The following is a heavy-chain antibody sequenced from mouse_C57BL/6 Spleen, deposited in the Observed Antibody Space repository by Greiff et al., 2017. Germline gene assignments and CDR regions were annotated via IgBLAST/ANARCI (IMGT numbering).Heavy chain of an antibody. J-gene: IGHJ2*01. CDR3: ARGYDYQYYFDY. CDR2: IDPSDSYT. D-gene: IGHD2-4*01. CDR1: GYTFTSYW. Sequence: QVQLQQSGAELVMPGASVKLSCKASGYTFTSYWMHWVKQRPGQGLEWIGEIDPSDSYTNYNQKFKGKSTLTVDKSSSTAYMQLSSLTSEDSAVYYCARGYDYQYYFDYWGQGTTLTVSS. V-gene: IGHV1-69*01.